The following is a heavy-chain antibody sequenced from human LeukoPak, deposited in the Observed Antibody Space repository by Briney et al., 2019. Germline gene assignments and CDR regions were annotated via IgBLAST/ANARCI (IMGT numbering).Heavy chain of an antibody. V-gene: IGHV3-53*01. D-gene: IGHD3-10*01. J-gene: IGHJ6*02. CDR1: GFTLSSDY. CDR3: ARERSPKYYYGSGSPGGMDV. Sequence: GGSLRLSCAASGFTLSSDYMSWVRQAPGKGLEWVSVIYRDGTTFYADSVKGRFTISRDHSKNTLYLQMNSLRAEDTAVYYCARERSPKYYYGSGSPGGMDVWGQGTTVTVSS. CDR2: IYRDGTT.